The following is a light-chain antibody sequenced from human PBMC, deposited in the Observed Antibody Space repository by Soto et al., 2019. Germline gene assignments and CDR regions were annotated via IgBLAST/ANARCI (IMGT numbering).Light chain of an antibody. Sequence: QSALTQPASVSGSPGQAITISCTGTSSDVGGSNYVSWYQQHPGKAPKLIIYEVSNRPSGVSNRFSGSKSGNTASLAISGLQAEVEADYYCHSYTSKSTGVFGTGTKVPVL. CDR1: SSDVGGSNY. CDR2: EVS. V-gene: IGLV2-14*01. J-gene: IGLJ1*01. CDR3: HSYTSKSTGV.